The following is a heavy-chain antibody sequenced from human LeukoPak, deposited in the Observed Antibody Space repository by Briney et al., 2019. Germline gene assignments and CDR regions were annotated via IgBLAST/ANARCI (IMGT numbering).Heavy chain of an antibody. CDR1: GYSISSVNY. Sequence: SETLSLTCSVSGYSISSVNYWGWIRQPPGKGLEWIAIIYHSGNSYYNPSLKSRVTLSVDTSKNQFSLKMSSVTAADTAIYYCARALKGALTDFDYWGQGTLVTVSS. CDR2: IYHSGNS. J-gene: IGHJ4*02. D-gene: IGHD4/OR15-4a*01. CDR3: ARALKGALTDFDY. V-gene: IGHV4-38-2*02.